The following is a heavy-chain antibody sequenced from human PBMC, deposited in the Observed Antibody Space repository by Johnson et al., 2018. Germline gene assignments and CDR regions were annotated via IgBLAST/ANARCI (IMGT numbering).Heavy chain of an antibody. Sequence: QVQLQQWGAGLLKPSETLSLTRAVYGGSFSDYYWSWSRQPPGKGLEWIGEINYSASTNYSPSLKSRVTIPVDTSQNQFSLKLSSVIAADTAVYYCARERGLGDYGENSRDYYYGMDVWGQGTTVTVSS. D-gene: IGHD4-23*01. CDR2: INYSAST. CDR3: ARERGLGDYGENSRDYYYGMDV. CDR1: GGSFSDYY. V-gene: IGHV4-34*01. J-gene: IGHJ6*02.